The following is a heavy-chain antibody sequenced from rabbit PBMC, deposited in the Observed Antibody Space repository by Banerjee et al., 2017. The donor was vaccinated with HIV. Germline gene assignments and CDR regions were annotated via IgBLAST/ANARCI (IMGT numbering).Heavy chain of an antibody. J-gene: IGHJ3*01. CDR2: IDTVFGST. D-gene: IGHD2-1*01. CDR3: ARPLATMTMALYL. V-gene: IGHV1S7*01. Sequence: VRQAPGKGLEWIGYIDTVFGSTYYATWVNGRFTISSHNAQNTLYLQLNSLTAADTATYFCARPLATMTMALYLWGQGTLATVS.